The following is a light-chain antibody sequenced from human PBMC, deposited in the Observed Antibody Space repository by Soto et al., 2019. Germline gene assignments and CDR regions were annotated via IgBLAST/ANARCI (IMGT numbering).Light chain of an antibody. Sequence: ETVMTQSPATLSVSPGGRATLSCRASQSISDTLAWYQQKPGQAPRLLIHGASTRATGFPARFSGSGSGTDFTLTICSLQSEDFAIYYCQQYNNWPWTFGQGTKVEIK. V-gene: IGKV3-15*01. J-gene: IGKJ1*01. CDR2: GAS. CDR1: QSISDT. CDR3: QQYNNWPWT.